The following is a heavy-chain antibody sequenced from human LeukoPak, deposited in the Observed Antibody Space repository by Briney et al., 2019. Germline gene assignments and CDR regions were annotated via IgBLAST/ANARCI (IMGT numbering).Heavy chain of an antibody. Sequence: PSETLSLTCAVYGGSFSGYYWSWIRQPPGKGLEWIGEINHSGSTNYNPSLKSRVTISVDTSKNQFSLKLSPVTAADTAVYYCARGLGTYAHNWGQGTLVTVSS. CDR3: ARGLGTYAHN. D-gene: IGHD1-1*01. V-gene: IGHV4-34*01. J-gene: IGHJ4*02. CDR1: GGSFSGYY. CDR2: INHSGST.